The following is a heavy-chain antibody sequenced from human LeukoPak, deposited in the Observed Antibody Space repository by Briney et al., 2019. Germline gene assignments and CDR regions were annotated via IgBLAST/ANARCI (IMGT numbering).Heavy chain of an antibody. D-gene: IGHD3-3*01. Sequence: ASVKVSCKASGYTFTGYYMHWVRQAPGQGLEWMGWINPNSGGTNYAQEFQGRVTMTRDTSISTAYMELSRLRSDDTAVYYCARGSFWSGYTWDYYGMDVWGQGTTVTVSS. J-gene: IGHJ6*02. V-gene: IGHV1-2*02. CDR2: INPNSGGT. CDR1: GYTFTGYY. CDR3: ARGSFWSGYTWDYYGMDV.